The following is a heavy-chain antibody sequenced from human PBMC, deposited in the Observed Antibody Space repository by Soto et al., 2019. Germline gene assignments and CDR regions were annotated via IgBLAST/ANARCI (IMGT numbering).Heavy chain of an antibody. D-gene: IGHD3-3*01. V-gene: IGHV1-69*13. J-gene: IGHJ4*02. CDR2: IIPIFGTA. CDR1: GGTFSSYA. CDR3: ARDQSGYLIDY. Sequence: ASVKVSCKASGGTFSSYAISWVRQAPGQGLEWMGGIIPIFGTANYAQKFQGRVTITADESTSTAYMELSSLRSEDTAVYYCARDQSGYLIDYWGQGTLATSPQ.